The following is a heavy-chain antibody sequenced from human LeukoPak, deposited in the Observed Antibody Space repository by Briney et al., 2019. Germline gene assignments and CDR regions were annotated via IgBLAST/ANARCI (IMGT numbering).Heavy chain of an antibody. CDR3: ASFGGSGYAYDAFDI. D-gene: IGHD5-12*01. V-gene: IGHV4-4*07. CDR2: IYTSGST. Sequence: SETLSLTCSVSGGSITDYYWSWIRQSAEKGLECIGRIYTSGSTNYNPSLKSRVTKSVDTSKNQFSLRLNSVTAADTGVYYCASFGGSGYAYDAFDIWGQGTMVTVSS. CDR1: GGSITDYY. J-gene: IGHJ3*02.